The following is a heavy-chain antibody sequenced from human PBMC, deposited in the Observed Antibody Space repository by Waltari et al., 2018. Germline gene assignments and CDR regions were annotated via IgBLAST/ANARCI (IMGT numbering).Heavy chain of an antibody. D-gene: IGHD4-17*01. J-gene: IGHJ1*01. CDR1: GGSISTNYN. CDR2: MQYRGST. V-gene: IGHV4-39*01. CDR3: GRIAFGDDGGYFQH. Sequence: QLQLQESGPGPVKPSETLSLTCTVSGGSISTNYNWGWIRQPPGKGLEWMGNMQYRGSTFYNPSLKSRVTISLDTSKNQFSLRLSSVGAADTAVYFCGRIAFGDDGGYFQHWGQGTLVTVSS.